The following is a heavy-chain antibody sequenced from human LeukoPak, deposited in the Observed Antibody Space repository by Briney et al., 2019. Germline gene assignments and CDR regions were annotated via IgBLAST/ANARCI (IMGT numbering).Heavy chain of an antibody. CDR1: GGSISSYY. D-gene: IGHD2-2*01. J-gene: IGHJ4*02. CDR2: IYTSGGT. Sequence: SETLTLTCTVSGGSISSYYWSWIRQPAGKGLEWIGRIYTSGGTNYNPSLESQVTMSVDTSKNQFSLKLSSVTAADTAVYYCARARGYCSSTSCSWDLDYWGQGTLVTVSS. CDR3: ARARGYCSSTSCSWDLDY. V-gene: IGHV4-4*07.